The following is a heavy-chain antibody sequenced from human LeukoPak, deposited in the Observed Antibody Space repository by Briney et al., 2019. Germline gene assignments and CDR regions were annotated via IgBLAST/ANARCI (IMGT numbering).Heavy chain of an antibody. CDR3: ARDVGPRAFDI. J-gene: IGHJ3*02. CDR2: INSEGSST. V-gene: IGHV3-74*01. Sequence: GGSLRLSCAASGYTFSSYWMHWVRQAPGKGLVWVSRINSEGSSTSYADSVKGRFTISRDNAKNKLYLQMNSLRAEDTAVYYCARDVGPRAFDIWGQGTMVTVSS. CDR1: GYTFSSYW. D-gene: IGHD1-26*01.